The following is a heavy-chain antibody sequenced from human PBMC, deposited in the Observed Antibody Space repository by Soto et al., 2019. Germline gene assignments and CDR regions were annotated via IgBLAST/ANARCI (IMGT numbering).Heavy chain of an antibody. V-gene: IGHV3-7*01. D-gene: IGHD6-13*01. Sequence: PVVSLRLSCAASGFTFSSYWMSWVRQAPGKGLEWVANIKQDGSEKYYVDSVKGRFTISRDNAKNSLYLQMNSLRAEDTAVYYCARSLLPNSSSWYPKNLWFDPWGQGTLVTVSS. CDR1: GFTFSSYW. CDR2: IKQDGSEK. J-gene: IGHJ5*02. CDR3: ARSLLPNSSSWYPKNLWFDP.